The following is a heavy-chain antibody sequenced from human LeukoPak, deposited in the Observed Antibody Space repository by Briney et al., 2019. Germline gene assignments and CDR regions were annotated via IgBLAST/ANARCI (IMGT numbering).Heavy chain of an antibody. CDR2: IISSSSYI. V-gene: IGHV3-21*01. Sequence: GGSLRLSCAASGFTFSSYSMNWVRQAPGKGLEWVSSIISSSSYIYYADSVKGRFTISRDNAKNSLYLQMNSLRAEDTAVYYCARTYYGSGSYYNVGWFDPWGQGTLVTVSS. CDR1: GFTFSSYS. CDR3: ARTYYGSGSYYNVGWFDP. J-gene: IGHJ5*02. D-gene: IGHD3-10*01.